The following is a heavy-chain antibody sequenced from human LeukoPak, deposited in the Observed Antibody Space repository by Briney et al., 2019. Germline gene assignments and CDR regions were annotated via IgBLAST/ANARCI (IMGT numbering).Heavy chain of an antibody. CDR3: AKDNPPLEWLAYYYYYGMDV. CDR1: GFTFSSYS. CDR2: ISGSSSYI. J-gene: IGHJ6*02. V-gene: IGHV3-21*04. D-gene: IGHD6-19*01. Sequence: GGSLRLSCAASGFTFSSYSMNWVRQAPGKGLEWVSSISGSSSYIYYADSVKGRFTISRDNAKNSLYLQMNSLRAEDTAVYYCAKDNPPLEWLAYYYYYGMDVWGQGTTVTVSS.